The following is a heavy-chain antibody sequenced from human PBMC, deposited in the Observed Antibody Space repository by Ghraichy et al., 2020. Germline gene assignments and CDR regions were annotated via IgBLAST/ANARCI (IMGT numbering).Heavy chain of an antibody. D-gene: IGHD3-22*01. CDR1: GDSIVSSY. J-gene: IGHJ4*02. Sequence: TLSLTCTVSGDSIVSSYWSWIRQPPGKGLEWIGYIHYRGTAYYNSSLKSRVTMSVDMSKNQFSLNLNSVTAADTAVYYCARAYFDSSGYRSGGEVELDSWGQGTLVTVSS. CDR3: ARAYFDSSGYRSGGEVELDS. CDR2: IHYRGTA. V-gene: IGHV4-59*01.